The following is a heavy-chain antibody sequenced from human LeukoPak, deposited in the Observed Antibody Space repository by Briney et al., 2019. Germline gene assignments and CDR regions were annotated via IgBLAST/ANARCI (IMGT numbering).Heavy chain of an antibody. CDR2: ISSSSSYI. CDR1: GFTFSRYS. D-gene: IGHD4-11*01. J-gene: IGHJ4*02. CDR3: ARVSTVTLAFDY. V-gene: IGHV3-21*01. Sequence: GGSLRLSCAASGFTFSRYSMNWVRQAPGKGLEWVSSISSSSSYIYYADSVKGRFTISRDNAKNSLYLQMNSLRAEDTAVYYCARVSTVTLAFDYWGQGTLDTVSS.